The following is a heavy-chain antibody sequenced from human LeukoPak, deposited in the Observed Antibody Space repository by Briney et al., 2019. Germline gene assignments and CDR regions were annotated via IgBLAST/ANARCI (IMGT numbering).Heavy chain of an antibody. CDR2: ISWNSGSI. CDR3: AKEGYSSSWFESAFDI. D-gene: IGHD6-13*01. J-gene: IGHJ3*02. V-gene: IGHV3-9*01. CDR1: GFTFDDYA. Sequence: PGGSLRLSCAASGFTFDDYAMHWVRQAPGKGLEWVSGISWNSGSIGYADSVKGRFTISRDNAKNSLYLRMNSLRAEDTALYYCAKEGYSSSWFESAFDIWGQGTMVTVSS.